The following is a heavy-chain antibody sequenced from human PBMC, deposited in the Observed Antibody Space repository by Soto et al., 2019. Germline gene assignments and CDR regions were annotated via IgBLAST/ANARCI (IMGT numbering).Heavy chain of an antibody. CDR3: ARLVPAAIEGHRHFDY. V-gene: IGHV4-30-2*01. D-gene: IGHD2-2*02. CDR2: IYHSGST. Sequence: QLQLQESGSGLVKPSQTLSLTCAVSGGSISSGGYSWSWIRQPPGKGLEWIGYIYHSGSTYYNPSLKSRVTISVDRSKNQFSLKLSSVTAADTAVYYCARLVPAAIEGHRHFDYWGQGTLVTVSS. CDR1: GGSISSGGYS. J-gene: IGHJ4*02.